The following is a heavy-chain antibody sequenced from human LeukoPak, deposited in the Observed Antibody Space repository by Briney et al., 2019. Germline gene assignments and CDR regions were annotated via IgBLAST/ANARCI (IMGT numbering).Heavy chain of an antibody. Sequence: ETESLTCTVSGGSISNYYWSWIRQPPGKGLEWIGYFYYSGSTNYNPSLKSRVTISVDTSKNQFSLQLSSVTAADTAVYYCARDLKQQLVLGAFDIWDQGTVATVTS. CDR2: FYYSGST. J-gene: IGHJ3*02. V-gene: IGHV4-59*01. D-gene: IGHD6-13*01. CDR3: ARDLKQQLVLGAFDI. CDR1: GGSISNYY.